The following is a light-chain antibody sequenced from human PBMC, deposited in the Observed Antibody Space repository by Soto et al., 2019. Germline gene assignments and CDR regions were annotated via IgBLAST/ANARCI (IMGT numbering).Light chain of an antibody. CDR3: QQYNNWPPWT. J-gene: IGKJ1*01. CDR1: QSVSSN. V-gene: IGKV3-15*01. Sequence: EIVMTQSPATLSVYPGATATLSCRASQSVSSNLAWYHQRPGQAPRLLIYGASTRATGIPARFSGSGSGTEFTLTISSLQSEDYVVYYCQQYNNWPPWTFGQETKVESK. CDR2: GAS.